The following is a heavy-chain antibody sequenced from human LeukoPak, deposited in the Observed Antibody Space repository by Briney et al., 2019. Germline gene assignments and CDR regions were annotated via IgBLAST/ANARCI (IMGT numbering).Heavy chain of an antibody. Sequence: GGSLRLSCAATGFTSSNFAMHWVRQAPGKGLEWVAVVSYDGSYKYYADSVKGRFTISRDNSKNTLYLQMNSLRAEDTAVYYCARAPGYGAAYYFDYWGQGTLVTVSS. D-gene: IGHD1-1*01. CDR2: VSYDGSYK. CDR3: ARAPGYGAAYYFDY. V-gene: IGHV3-30*04. CDR1: GFTSSNFA. J-gene: IGHJ4*02.